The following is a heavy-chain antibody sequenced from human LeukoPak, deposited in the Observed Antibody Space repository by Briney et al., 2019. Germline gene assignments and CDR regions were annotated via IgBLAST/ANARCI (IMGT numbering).Heavy chain of an antibody. CDR1: GGSISSSSYY. V-gene: IGHV4-39*01. Sequence: SETLSLTCTVSGGSISSSSYYWGWIRQHPGKGLEWIGSTYYSGSTYYNPSLKSRVTISVDTSKNQFSLKLSSVTAADTAVYYCARQDFWSGYPSPSEFDYWGQGTLVTVSS. D-gene: IGHD3-3*01. CDR2: TYYSGST. J-gene: IGHJ4*02. CDR3: ARQDFWSGYPSPSEFDY.